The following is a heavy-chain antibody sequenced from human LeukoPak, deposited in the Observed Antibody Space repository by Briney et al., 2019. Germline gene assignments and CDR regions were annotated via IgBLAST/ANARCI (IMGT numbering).Heavy chain of an antibody. CDR1: GFTFSSYW. Sequence: GGSLRLSCAASGFTFSSYWMSWVRQAPGKGLEWVANIKQDGSEKYYVDSVKGRFTISRDNAKNSLYLQMNSLRAEDTVVYYCARVVGRVVPAAPDYWGQGILVTVSS. CDR2: IKQDGSEK. D-gene: IGHD2-2*01. V-gene: IGHV3-7*01. CDR3: ARVVGRVVPAAPDY. J-gene: IGHJ4*02.